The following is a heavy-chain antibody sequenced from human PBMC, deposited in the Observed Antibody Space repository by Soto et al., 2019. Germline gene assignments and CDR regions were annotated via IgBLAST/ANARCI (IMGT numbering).Heavy chain of an antibody. Sequence: PSETLSLTCAVYGGSFSGYYWSWIRQPPGKGLEWIGEINHSGSTNYNPSLKSRVTISVDTSKNQFSLKLSSVTAADTAVYYCALEGVRGVMGGFDYWGQGTLVTVS. D-gene: IGHD3-10*01. CDR3: ALEGVRGVMGGFDY. CDR1: GGSFSGYY. V-gene: IGHV4-34*01. J-gene: IGHJ4*02. CDR2: INHSGST.